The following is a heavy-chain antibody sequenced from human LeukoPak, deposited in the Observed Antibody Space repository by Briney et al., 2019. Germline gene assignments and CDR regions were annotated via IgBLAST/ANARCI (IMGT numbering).Heavy chain of an antibody. CDR2: ISASGGGT. CDR3: ASLGESYTAY. V-gene: IGHV3-23*01. D-gene: IGHD3-16*01. J-gene: IGHJ4*02. CDR1: GFTSTTYA. Sequence: PGGSLRLSCAASGFTSTTYAMSWVRQAPGKGLEWVSAISASGGGTYYADSVKGRFTISRDNSKNTLHLQMGGLRAEDTALYYCASLGESYTAYRGQGTLVTVSS.